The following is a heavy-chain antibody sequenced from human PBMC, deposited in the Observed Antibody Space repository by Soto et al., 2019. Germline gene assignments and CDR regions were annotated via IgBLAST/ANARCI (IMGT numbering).Heavy chain of an antibody. CDR1: GGSISSYY. Sequence: SETLSLTCTVSGGSISSYYWSWIRQPPGKGLEWIGYIYYSGSTNYNPSLKSRVTISVDTSKNQFSLKLSSVTAADTAVYYCARVMSGSYDCLSGYYTGFDYWGQGTLVTVSS. CDR2: IYYSGST. V-gene: IGHV4-59*01. CDR3: ARVMSGSYDCLSGYYTGFDY. D-gene: IGHD3-3*01. J-gene: IGHJ4*02.